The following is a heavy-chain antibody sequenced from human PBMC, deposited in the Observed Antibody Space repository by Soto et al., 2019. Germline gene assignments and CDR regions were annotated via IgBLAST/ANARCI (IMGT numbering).Heavy chain of an antibody. V-gene: IGHV1-2*04. CDR1: GYTFTGYY. J-gene: IGHJ4*02. CDR3: ARGTTYYYDSSGYFDY. Sequence: ASVKVSCKASGYTFTGYYMHWVRQAPGQGLEWMGWINPNSGGTNYAQKFQGWVTMTRDTSISTAYMELSRLRSDDTAVYYCARGTTYYYDSSGYFDYWGQGTLVTVSS. D-gene: IGHD3-22*01. CDR2: INPNSGGT.